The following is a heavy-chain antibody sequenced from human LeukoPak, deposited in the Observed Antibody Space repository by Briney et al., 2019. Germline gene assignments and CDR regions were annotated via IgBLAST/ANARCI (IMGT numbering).Heavy chain of an antibody. D-gene: IGHD6-13*01. J-gene: IGHJ4*02. CDR3: ARGDSSSWYSFDY. V-gene: IGHV4-4*02. Sequence: SGTLSLTCAVSGGSISSSNWWSWVRQPPGKGLEWIGEIYRSGRTNYNPSLKSRVTISVDTSKNQFSLKLSSVTAADTAVYYCARGDSSSWYSFDYWGQGTLVTVSS. CDR1: GGSISSSNW. CDR2: IYRSGRT.